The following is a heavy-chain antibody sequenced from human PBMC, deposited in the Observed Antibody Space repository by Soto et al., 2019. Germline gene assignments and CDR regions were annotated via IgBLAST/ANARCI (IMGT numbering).Heavy chain of an antibody. CDR2: INAGNGNT. Sequence: GASVKVSCKASGYTFTSYAMHWVRQAPGQRLEWMGWINAGNGNTKYSQKFQGRVTITRDTSASTAYMELSSLRSEDTAVYYCARALIWLRDFDIWGQGTMVTVSS. CDR3: ARALIWLRDFDI. D-gene: IGHD5-18*01. CDR1: GYTFTSYA. V-gene: IGHV1-3*01. J-gene: IGHJ3*02.